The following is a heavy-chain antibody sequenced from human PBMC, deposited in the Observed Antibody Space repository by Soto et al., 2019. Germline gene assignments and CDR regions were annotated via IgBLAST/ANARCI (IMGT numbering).Heavy chain of an antibody. CDR1: GGSISSYY. V-gene: IGHV4-59*01. CDR2: MYNTGST. D-gene: IGHD6-13*01. CDR3: ARSPRAIAGDVIDF. Sequence: PSETLSLTCTVSGGSISSYYWSWIRQPPGKGLEWIGYMYNTGSTIYNPSLKSRVTISVDTSKNQFSLKLNSVTAADTAVYYCARSPRAIAGDVIDFWGQRILVTVSS. J-gene: IGHJ4*01.